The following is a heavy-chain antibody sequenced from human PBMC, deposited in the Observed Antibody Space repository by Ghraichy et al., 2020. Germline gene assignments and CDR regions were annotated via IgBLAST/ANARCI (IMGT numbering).Heavy chain of an antibody. CDR1: GFTFSSYA. V-gene: IGHV3-23*01. CDR3: AKDLDSRSVPPFNWFDP. J-gene: IGHJ5*02. D-gene: IGHD6-13*01. Sequence: GGSLRLSCAASGFTFSSYAMSWVRQAPGKGLQWVSTISNSGGSTHYADSVKGRFTISRDNSKNTLYLQMNSLRAEDTAVYYCAKDLDSRSVPPFNWFDPWGQGTLVTVSS. CDR2: ISNSGGST.